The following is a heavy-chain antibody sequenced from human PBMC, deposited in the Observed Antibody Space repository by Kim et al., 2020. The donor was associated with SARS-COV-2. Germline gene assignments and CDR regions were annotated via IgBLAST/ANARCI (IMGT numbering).Heavy chain of an antibody. J-gene: IGHJ5*02. V-gene: IGHV1-69*06. Sequence: SVKVSCKASGDIFSNYSISWVRQAPGQGLEWMGWITLIFDTAAYAQRFQGRVTITADKSTSTASMEMTRLTSEDTASYYFVCTFGLSSWFDPWGQGTLV. D-gene: IGHD3-16*01. CDR3: VCTFGLSSWFDP. CDR2: ITLIFDTA. CDR1: GDIFSNYS.